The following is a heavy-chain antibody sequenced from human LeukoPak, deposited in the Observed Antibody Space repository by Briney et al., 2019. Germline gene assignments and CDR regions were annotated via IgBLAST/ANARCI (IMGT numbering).Heavy chain of an antibody. D-gene: IGHD3-10*01. V-gene: IGHV4-39*07. CDR3: TREVDRFGMNWYFDL. J-gene: IGHJ2*01. Sequence: SENLSLTGTVYGGSISSRSSYWGWPGQPPGKGREWIASIYYSGSTYYNPSLKSRVTISVDTSKNQFSLKLKSMTAADTAVYLCTREVDRFGMNWYFDLWGRGALVTVSS. CDR2: IYYSGST. CDR1: GGSISSRSSY.